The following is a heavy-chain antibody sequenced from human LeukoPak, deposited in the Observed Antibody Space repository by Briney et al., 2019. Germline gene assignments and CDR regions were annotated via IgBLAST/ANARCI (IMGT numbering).Heavy chain of an antibody. D-gene: IGHD5-24*01. CDR3: ARGRRDPL. CDR2: IYYSGGT. J-gene: IGHJ2*01. CDR1: GGSISSYY. Sequence: SETLSLTCTVSGGSISSYYWSWIRQPPGKGLEWIGYIYYSGGTKYNPSLKSRVTISVDTSKNQVSLKLNSVTAADTAVYYCARGRRDPLWGRGTLVTVSS. V-gene: IGHV4-59*01.